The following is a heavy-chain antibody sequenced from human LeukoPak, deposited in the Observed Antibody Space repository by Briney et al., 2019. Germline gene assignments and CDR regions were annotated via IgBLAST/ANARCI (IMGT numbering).Heavy chain of an antibody. J-gene: IGHJ3*02. Sequence: GGSLRLSCAASGFTFSTYWMSWVRQAPGKGLEWVANIKQDGSEKYYVDSVKGRFTISRDNAKNSLYLQMNSLRAEDTAVYYCARDPDYGGNPGAFDIWGQGTMVTVSS. D-gene: IGHD4-23*01. CDR3: ARDPDYGGNPGAFDI. CDR2: IKQDGSEK. V-gene: IGHV3-7*01. CDR1: GFTFSTYW.